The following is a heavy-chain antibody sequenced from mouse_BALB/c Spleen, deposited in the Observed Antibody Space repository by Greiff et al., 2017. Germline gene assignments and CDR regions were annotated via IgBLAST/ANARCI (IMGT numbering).Heavy chain of an antibody. Sequence: QVQLQQPGAELVKPGASVKLSCKASGYTFTSYWMHWVKQRPGQGLEWIGEIDPSDSYTNYNQKFKGKATLTVDKSSSTAYMQLSSLTSEDSAVYYCARSTVVPYAMDYWGQGTSVTVSS. J-gene: IGHJ4*01. CDR2: IDPSDSYT. CDR1: GYTFTSYW. V-gene: IGHV1-69*02. D-gene: IGHD1-1*01. CDR3: ARSTVVPYAMDY.